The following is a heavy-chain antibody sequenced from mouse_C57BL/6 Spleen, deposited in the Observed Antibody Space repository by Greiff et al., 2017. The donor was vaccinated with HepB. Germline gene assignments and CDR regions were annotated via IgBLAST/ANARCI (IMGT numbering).Heavy chain of an antibody. V-gene: IGHV3-6*01. Sequence: EVQLQESGPGLVKPSQSLSLTCSVTGYSITSGYYWNWIRQFPGNQLEWMGYISYDGSNNYNPSLKNRISITRDTSKNQFFLKLNSVTTEDTATYYCARYSGEDLAYWGQGTLVTVSA. J-gene: IGHJ3*01. CDR3: ARYSGEDLAY. CDR1: GYSITSGYY. D-gene: IGHD2-12*01. CDR2: ISYDGSN.